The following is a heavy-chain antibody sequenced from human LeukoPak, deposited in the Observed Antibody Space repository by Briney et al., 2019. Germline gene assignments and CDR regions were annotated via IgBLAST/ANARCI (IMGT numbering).Heavy chain of an antibody. J-gene: IGHJ4*02. CDR3: ARDYPRVGATTPYFDY. CDR1: GFTVSSNY. V-gene: IGHV3-66*01. CDR2: IYSGGST. Sequence: GGSLRLSCAASGFTVSSNYMSWFRQAPGKGLEWVSVIYSGGSTYYADSVKGRFTISRDNSKNTLYLQMNSLRAEDTAVYYCARDYPRVGATTPYFDYWGQGTLVTVSS. D-gene: IGHD1-26*01.